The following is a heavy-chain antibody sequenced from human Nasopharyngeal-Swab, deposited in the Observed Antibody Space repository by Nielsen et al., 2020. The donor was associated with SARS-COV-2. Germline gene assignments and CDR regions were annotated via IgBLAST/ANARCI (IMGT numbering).Heavy chain of an antibody. CDR1: GFTFSDYY. J-gene: IGHJ4*02. Sequence: GESLKISCAASGFTFSDYYMSWIRQAPGKGLEWVSYISSSSSYTNYADSVKGRFTISRDNAKNSLYLQMNSLRAEDTAVYYCARDEDGFDYWGQGTLVTVSS. V-gene: IGHV3-11*05. CDR2: ISSSSSYT. CDR3: ARDEDGFDY.